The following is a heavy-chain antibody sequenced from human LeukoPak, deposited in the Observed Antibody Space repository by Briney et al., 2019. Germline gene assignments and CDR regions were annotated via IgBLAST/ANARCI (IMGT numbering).Heavy chain of an antibody. V-gene: IGHV4-34*01. CDR1: GGSFSGYY. CDR2: INHSGST. D-gene: IGHD3-10*01. Sequence: SETLSLTCAVYGGSFSGYYWSWIRQPPGKGLEWIGEINHSGSTNYNPSLKSRVTISVDTSKNQFSLKLSSVTAADTAVYYCAREGTLWFGRRTSGFDYWGQGTLVTVSS. CDR3: AREGTLWFGRRTSGFDY. J-gene: IGHJ4*02.